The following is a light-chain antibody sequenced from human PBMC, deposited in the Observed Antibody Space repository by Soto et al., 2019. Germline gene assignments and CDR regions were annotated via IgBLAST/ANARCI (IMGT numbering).Light chain of an antibody. Sequence: EILLRQSPATRSVSPGERATLSFRASQSVSSNLAWYQHKPGQAPRLLIYAASTRATGIPARFSGSGSGTDFTLTISSLQSEDFAVYYCHQYHHWPPSFTFGPGTKVDIK. J-gene: IGKJ3*01. CDR1: QSVSSN. V-gene: IGKV3-15*01. CDR3: HQYHHWPPSFT. CDR2: AAS.